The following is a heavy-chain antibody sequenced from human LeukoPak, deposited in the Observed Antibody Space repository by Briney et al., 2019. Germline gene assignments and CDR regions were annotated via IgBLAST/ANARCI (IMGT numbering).Heavy chain of an antibody. Sequence: ASVKVSCKASGGTFSSYAISWVRQAPGQGLEWMGWMNPKSGNTGYAQKFQGRVTITRNTSISTAYMEVSSLRYEDTAVYYCARRAVDNSYYHYMDVWGKGTTVTVSS. V-gene: IGHV1-8*03. CDR3: ARRAVDNSYYHYMDV. J-gene: IGHJ6*03. D-gene: IGHD6-19*01. CDR1: GGTFSSYA. CDR2: MNPKSGNT.